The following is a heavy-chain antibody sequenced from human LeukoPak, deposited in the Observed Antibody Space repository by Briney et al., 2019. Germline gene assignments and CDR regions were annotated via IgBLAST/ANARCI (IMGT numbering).Heavy chain of an antibody. CDR2: INHSGST. CDR3: ARGSDDYVWGSYRHFYYFDY. V-gene: IGHV4-34*01. D-gene: IGHD3-16*02. J-gene: IGHJ4*02. CDR1: GGSFSGYY. Sequence: SETLSLTCAVYGGSFSGYYWSWIRQPPGKGLEWIGEINHSGSTNYNPSLKSRVTISVDTSKNQFSLKLSSVTAAGTAVYYCARGSDDYVWGSYRHFYYFDYWGQGTLVTVSS.